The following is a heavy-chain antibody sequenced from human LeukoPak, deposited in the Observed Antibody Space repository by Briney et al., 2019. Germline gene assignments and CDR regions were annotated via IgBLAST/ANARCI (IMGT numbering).Heavy chain of an antibody. J-gene: IGHJ4*02. CDR3: TRELTGTTWSENDY. V-gene: IGHV3-7*05. CDR1: GFSFNSHW. CDR2: INQDGSEK. Sequence: PGGSLRLSCVASGFSFNSHWMSWVSQAPGKGLEWVANINQDGSEKYYVDSAKGRFTISRENAKNSLYLQMNSLRAEDTAVYYCTRELTGTTWSENDYWGQGTLVTISS. D-gene: IGHD6-13*01.